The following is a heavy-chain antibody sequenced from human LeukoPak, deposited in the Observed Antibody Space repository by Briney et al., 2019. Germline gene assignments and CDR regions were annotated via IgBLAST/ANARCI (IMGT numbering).Heavy chain of an antibody. CDR1: GGSISSGGYY. J-gene: IGHJ4*02. CDR2: IYHSGST. V-gene: IGHV4-30-2*01. CDR3: ARAPTVLVGYCSSSSCQADY. D-gene: IGHD2-2*01. Sequence: SQTLSLTCTVSGGSISSGGYYWSWIRQPPGKGLEWIGYIYHSGSTYYNPSLKSRVTISVDRSKNQFSLNLNSVTAADTAVYYCARAPTVLVGYCSSSSCQADYWGQGTLVTVSS.